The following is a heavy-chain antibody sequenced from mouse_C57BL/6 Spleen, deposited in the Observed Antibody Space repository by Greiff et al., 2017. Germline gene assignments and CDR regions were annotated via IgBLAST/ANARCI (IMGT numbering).Heavy chain of an antibody. CDR1: GYTFTDYY. Sequence: EVQLQQSGPVLVKPGASVKMSCKASGYTFTDYYMNWVKQSHGKSLEWIGVINPYNGGTSYNQKFKGKATLTVDKSSSTAYMELNSLTSEDSAVYYCARSLYDYHEGYFDVWGTGTTVTVSS. CDR3: ARSLYDYHEGYFDV. J-gene: IGHJ1*03. CDR2: INPYNGGT. D-gene: IGHD2-4*01. V-gene: IGHV1-19*01.